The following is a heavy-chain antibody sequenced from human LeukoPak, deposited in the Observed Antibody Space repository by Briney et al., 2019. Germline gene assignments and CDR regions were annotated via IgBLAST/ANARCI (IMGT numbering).Heavy chain of an antibody. CDR2: IKGDGSDN. CDR3: ARAYSSSGDYFDY. D-gene: IGHD6-6*01. Sequence: AGGSLRLSCAASGFTFSSYWMSWVRQAPGKGLEWVANIKGDGSDNHYVDPVRGRFTISRDNPKNSLYLQMNSLRAEDTAVYYCARAYSSSGDYFDYWGQGTLVTVSS. CDR1: GFTFSSYW. J-gene: IGHJ4*02. V-gene: IGHV3-7*02.